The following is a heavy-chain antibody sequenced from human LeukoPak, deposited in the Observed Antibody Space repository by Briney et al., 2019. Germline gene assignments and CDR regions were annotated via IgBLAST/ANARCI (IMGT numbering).Heavy chain of an antibody. CDR2: FDPEDGET. CDR1: GYTLTELS. CDR3: ATVRSGSYPPQYNWFDP. D-gene: IGHD1-26*01. Sequence: GASVKVSCKVSGYTLTELSMHWVRQAPGKGLEWMGGFDPEDGETIYAQKFQGRVTMTEDTSTDTAYMELSSLSSEDTAVYYCATVRSGSYPPQYNWFDPWGQGTLVTVSS. J-gene: IGHJ5*02. V-gene: IGHV1-24*01.